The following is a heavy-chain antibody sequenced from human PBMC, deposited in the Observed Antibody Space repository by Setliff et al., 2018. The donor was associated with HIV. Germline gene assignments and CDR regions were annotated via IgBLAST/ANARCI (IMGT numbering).Heavy chain of an antibody. CDR1: GFSLSTSGVG. J-gene: IGHJ3*02. CDR2: IYWDDDK. CDR3: AHRLAYYDILTGYRAYDAFDI. Sequence: SGPTLVNPTQTLTLTCTFSGFSLSTSGVGVGWIRQPPGKALEWLALIYWDDDKRYSPSLKSRLTITKDTSKNQVVLTMTNMDPVDTATYYCAHRLAYYDILTGYRAYDAFDIWGQGTMVTVSS. V-gene: IGHV2-5*02. D-gene: IGHD3-9*01.